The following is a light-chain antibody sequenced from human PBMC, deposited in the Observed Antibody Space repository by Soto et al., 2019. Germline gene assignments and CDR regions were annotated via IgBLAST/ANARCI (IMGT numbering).Light chain of an antibody. J-gene: IGKJ5*01. V-gene: IGKV3-11*01. Sequence: EIVFTQSQSTLALSPGERATLSCRASQTVSSFLAWYQQKPGQAPRLLIYRASNRATGIPARFSGSGSGTDFTLTISSLESEDFAFYYCHQSSDWPITFGQGTRRRLN. CDR3: HQSSDWPIT. CDR2: RAS. CDR1: QTVSSF.